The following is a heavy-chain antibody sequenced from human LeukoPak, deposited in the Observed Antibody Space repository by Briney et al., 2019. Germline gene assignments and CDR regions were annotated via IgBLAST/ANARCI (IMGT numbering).Heavy chain of an antibody. Sequence: ASVKVSCKTSGYTFTSYGIIWVRQAPGQGLKWMGCINAYNRNINYAQKLQGRVTMTTDTSTSTAYMELRSLRSDDTAVYYCARESRGYRYGYFYYYDMDVWGQGTTVTVSS. CDR1: GYTFTSYG. CDR2: INAYNRNI. J-gene: IGHJ6*02. V-gene: IGHV1-18*01. CDR3: ARESRGYRYGYFYYYDMDV. D-gene: IGHD5-18*01.